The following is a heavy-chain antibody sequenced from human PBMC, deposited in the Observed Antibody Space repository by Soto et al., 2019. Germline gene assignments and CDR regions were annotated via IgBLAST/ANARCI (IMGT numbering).Heavy chain of an antibody. CDR1: GGSISSSSYY. CDR2: IYYSGST. V-gene: IGHV4-39*01. Sequence: SETLSLTCTVSGGSISSSSYYWGWIRQPPGKGLEWIGSIYYSGSTYYNPSLKSRVTISVDTSKNQFSLKLSSVTAADTAVYYCARHVGATFGVAYGYYFDYWGQGTLVTVSS. CDR3: ARHVGATFGVAYGYYFDY. D-gene: IGHD3-3*01. J-gene: IGHJ4*02.